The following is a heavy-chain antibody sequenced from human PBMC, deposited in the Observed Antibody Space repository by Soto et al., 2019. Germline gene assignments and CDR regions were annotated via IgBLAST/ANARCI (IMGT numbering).Heavy chain of an antibody. J-gene: IGHJ4*01. D-gene: IGHD2-2*02. Sequence: EMQLVESGGGLVQPGGSLRLSCAGSGFTFGYYWMSWVRQAPGKGLEWVATIKQDGSETHYVDSVKGRFIISRDNAKNSLFLQMNSLRVEDTAVYYCTIPVQREAFDYWGQGKLVTVAS. V-gene: IGHV3-7*01. CDR2: IKQDGSET. CDR1: GFTFGYYW. CDR3: TIPVQREAFDY.